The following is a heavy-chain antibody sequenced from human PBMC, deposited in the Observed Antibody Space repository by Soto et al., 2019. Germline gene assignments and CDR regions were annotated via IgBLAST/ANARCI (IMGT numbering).Heavy chain of an antibody. Sequence: GGSLRLSCAASGFTFSSYAMSWVRQAPGKGLEWVSAISGSGGSTYYADSVKGRFTISRDNSKNTLYLQMNSLRAEDTAVYYCAKDLGLLYSNYYFDYWGQGTLVTVSS. CDR2: ISGSGGST. J-gene: IGHJ4*02. D-gene: IGHD4-4*01. CDR3: AKDLGLLYSNYYFDY. CDR1: GFTFSSYA. V-gene: IGHV3-23*01.